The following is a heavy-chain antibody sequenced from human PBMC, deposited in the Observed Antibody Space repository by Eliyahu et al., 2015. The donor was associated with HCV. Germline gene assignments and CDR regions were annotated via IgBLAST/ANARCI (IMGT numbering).Heavy chain of an antibody. D-gene: IGHD3-3*02. Sequence: QVQLQESGPGLVKPSGTLSLTCGVSGGXXSSSNWWXWVRQPPGKGLEWIGKIYHSGSTNYNPSLKSRVTMSLDKSKNQFSLMLSSVTAADTAVYYCARDHQLAPDAFDIWGQGTMVTVSS. CDR2: IYHSGST. J-gene: IGHJ3*02. CDR3: ARDHQLAPDAFDI. V-gene: IGHV4-4*02. CDR1: GGXXSSSNW.